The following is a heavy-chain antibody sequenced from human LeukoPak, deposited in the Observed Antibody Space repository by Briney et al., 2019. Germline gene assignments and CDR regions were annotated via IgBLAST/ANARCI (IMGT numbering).Heavy chain of an antibody. CDR1: GFTFSNYA. J-gene: IGHJ4*02. CDR3: TRGTTGTGWYMYYFGH. Sequence: GGSLRLSCAASGFTFSNYAMNWFRQAPGRGLEWVAFIRSKIYGGTIEYAASVKGRFTISRDDSNNIAYLQMNSLETEDTAVYYCTRGTTGTGWYMYYFGHWGQGTQVTVSS. V-gene: IGHV3-49*03. D-gene: IGHD6-19*01. CDR2: IRSKIYGGTI.